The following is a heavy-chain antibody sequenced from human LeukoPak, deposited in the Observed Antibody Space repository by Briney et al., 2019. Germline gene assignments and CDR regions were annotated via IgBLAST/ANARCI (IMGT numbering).Heavy chain of an antibody. D-gene: IGHD3-22*01. CDR3: ARESPYYYDSSDAFDI. J-gene: IGHJ3*02. CDR1: GFTFSSYW. Sequence: GGSLRLSCAASGFTFSSYWMSWVRQAPGKGLEWVASIKHDGSEKYYVDSVKGRFTISRDNAKNSLYLQMNSLRAEDTAVYYCARESPYYYDSSDAFDIWGQGTMVTVSS. CDR2: IKHDGSEK. V-gene: IGHV3-7*03.